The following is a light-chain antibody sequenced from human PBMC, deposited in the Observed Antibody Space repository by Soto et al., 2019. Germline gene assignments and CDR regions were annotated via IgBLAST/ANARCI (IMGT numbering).Light chain of an antibody. J-gene: IGKJ5*01. CDR3: QQYNDWPPIP. CDR1: QSVSSN. Sequence: EIGMTQSPATLSVSQGERATLSYRASQSVSSNLAWYQQKPGQAPRLLIYGASTRATGIPARFSGSGSGTEFTLTISSLQSEDFAVYYCQQYNDWPPIPFGQGTRLEI. V-gene: IGKV3-15*01. CDR2: GAS.